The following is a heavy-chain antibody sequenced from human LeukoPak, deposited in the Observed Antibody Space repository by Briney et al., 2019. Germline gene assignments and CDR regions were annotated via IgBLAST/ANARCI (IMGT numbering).Heavy chain of an antibody. CDR2: IIPILGIA. J-gene: IGHJ5*02. CDR1: GGTFSSYA. V-gene: IGHV1-69*04. Sequence: SVTVSCKASGGTFSSYAISWVRQAPGQGLEWMGRIIPILGIANYAQKFQGRVTMTRDTSITTAYMELSTLRSDDTAVYYCALIGDHAWFDPWGQGTLVTVSS. CDR3: ALIGDHAWFDP. D-gene: IGHD3-10*01.